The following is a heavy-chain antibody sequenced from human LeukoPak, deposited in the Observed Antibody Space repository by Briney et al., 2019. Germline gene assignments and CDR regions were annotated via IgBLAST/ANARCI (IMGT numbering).Heavy chain of an antibody. D-gene: IGHD3-3*01. CDR2: ISYDGSNK. Sequence: GGSLRLSCAASGFTFSSYAMHWVRQAPGKGLEWVAVISYDGSNKYYADSVKGRFTISRDNSKNMLYLQMNSLRADDTAVYYCARDQDFRSGQYRRDFDYWGQGTLVTVSS. CDR3: ARDQDFRSGQYRRDFDY. V-gene: IGHV3-30*04. J-gene: IGHJ4*02. CDR1: GFTFSSYA.